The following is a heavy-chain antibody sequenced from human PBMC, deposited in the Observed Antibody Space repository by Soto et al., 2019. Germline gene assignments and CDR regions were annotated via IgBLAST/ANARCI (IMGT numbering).Heavy chain of an antibody. CDR2: TYYRSKWYN. V-gene: IGHV6-1*01. Sequence: PSPTLSLTCAISGDSVSSNSAAWNWVRQSPSRGLEWLGRTYYRSKWYNDYAVSVKGRITINPDTSRNRFSLQLKSVTPEDTAVYYCARMVGGTEDYWGQGTPVTVSS. CDR1: GDSVSSNSAA. CDR3: ARMVGGTEDY. J-gene: IGHJ4*02. D-gene: IGHD1-26*01.